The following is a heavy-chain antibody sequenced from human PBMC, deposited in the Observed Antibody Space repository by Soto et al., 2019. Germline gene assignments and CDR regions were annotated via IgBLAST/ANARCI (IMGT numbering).Heavy chain of an antibody. D-gene: IGHD3-10*01. CDR3: ARDTGSLDAFDI. J-gene: IGHJ3*02. Sequence: SVKVSCKASGGTFSSYAISWVRQAPGQGLEWMGGIIPIFGTANYAQKFQGRVTITADESTSAAYMELSSLRSEDTAVYYCARDTGSLDAFDIWGQGTMVTVSS. CDR1: GGTFSSYA. CDR2: IIPIFGTA. V-gene: IGHV1-69*13.